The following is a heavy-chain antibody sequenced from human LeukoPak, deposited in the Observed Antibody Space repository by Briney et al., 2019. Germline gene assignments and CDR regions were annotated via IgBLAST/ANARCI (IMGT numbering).Heavy chain of an antibody. V-gene: IGHV3-74*01. CDR3: VRGGFGHAMDV. D-gene: IGHD3-10*01. Sequence: GGSLRLSCAASGFTLYTFGSYWMHWVRQAPGKGLVWVSVIHNDGSGTNYADSLKGRTTISRDNAKNTLYLQMTSLGAEDTGVYYCVRGGFGHAMDVWGQGNTVIVSS. CDR1: GFTLYTFGSYW. CDR2: IHNDGSGT. J-gene: IGHJ6*02.